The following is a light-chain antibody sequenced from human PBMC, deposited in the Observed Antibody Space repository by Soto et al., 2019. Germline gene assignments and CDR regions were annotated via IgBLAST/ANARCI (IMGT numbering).Light chain of an antibody. CDR2: EVS. V-gene: IGLV2-14*01. Sequence: QSALTQPASVSGSPGQSIAISCTGTSSDIGSYHYVSWYQHHPGKAPKLIIYEVSSRPSGVSDRFSGSKSGNTASLTISGLQAEDEADYYCSSYASSSTLVFGGGTKLTVL. CDR1: SSDIGSYHY. CDR3: SSYASSSTLV. J-gene: IGLJ2*01.